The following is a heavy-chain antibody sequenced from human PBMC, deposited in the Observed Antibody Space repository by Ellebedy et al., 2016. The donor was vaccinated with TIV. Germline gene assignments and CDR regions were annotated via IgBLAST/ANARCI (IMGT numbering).Heavy chain of an antibody. CDR2: INPNSAGT. D-gene: IGHD2-2*01. CDR3: ARAEGDIVVVPALY. Sequence: ASVKVSXXASGYTFTGYFIHWVRQAPGQGLEWMGWINPNSAGTNYAHKFQGRVTMTRDTSISTTYMELSGLRSDDTAVYYCARAEGDIVVVPALYWGQGTLVTVAS. CDR1: GYTFTGYF. J-gene: IGHJ4*02. V-gene: IGHV1-2*07.